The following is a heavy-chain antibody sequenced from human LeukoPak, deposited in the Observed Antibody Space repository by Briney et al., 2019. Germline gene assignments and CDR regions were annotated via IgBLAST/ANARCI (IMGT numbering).Heavy chain of an antibody. J-gene: IGHJ6*03. D-gene: IGHD6-19*01. CDR2: IYYSGST. Sequence: SETLSLTCTVSGGSISSSSYYWGWIRQPPGKGLEWIGSIYYSGSTYYNPSLKSRVTISVDTSKNQFSLKLNSVTAADTAVYYCARVRYSSGWYVDYYYYMDVWGKGTTVTVSS. V-gene: IGHV4-39*07. CDR1: GGSISSSSYY. CDR3: ARVRYSSGWYVDYYYYMDV.